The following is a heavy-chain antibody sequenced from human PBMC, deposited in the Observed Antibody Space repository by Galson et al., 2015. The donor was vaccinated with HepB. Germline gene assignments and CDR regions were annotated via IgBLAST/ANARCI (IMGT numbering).Heavy chain of an antibody. CDR1: GFTFTSSA. CDR2: IVVGSGNT. CDR3: EATVRGLQVVPEHFDY. D-gene: IGHD6-13*01. V-gene: IGHV1-58*01. Sequence: SVKVSCKASGFTFTSSAVQWVRQARGQRLEWIGWIVVGSGNTNYAQKFQERVTITRDMSTSTTYMELSSLRSEDTAVYYCEATVRGLQVVPEHFDYWGQGTLVTVSS. J-gene: IGHJ4*02.